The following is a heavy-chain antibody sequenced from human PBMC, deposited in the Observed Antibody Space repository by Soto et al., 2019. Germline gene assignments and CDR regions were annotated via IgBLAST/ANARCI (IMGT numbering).Heavy chain of an antibody. J-gene: IGHJ5*02. CDR2: IYYSGST. V-gene: IGHV4-39*01. Sequence: SETLSLTCTVSGVSISSSSYYWGWIRQPPGKGLEWIGSIYYSGSTYYNPSLKSRVTISVDTSKNQFSLKLSSVTAADTAVYYCARNTVRVYSSYAFDPWGQGTLVTVSS. CDR1: GVSISSSSYY. D-gene: IGHD6-6*01. CDR3: ARNTVRVYSSYAFDP.